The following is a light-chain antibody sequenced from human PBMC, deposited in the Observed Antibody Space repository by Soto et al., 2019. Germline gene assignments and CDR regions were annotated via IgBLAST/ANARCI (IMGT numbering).Light chain of an antibody. CDR3: SSRSGTDILYA. CDR1: SSDVGTSNY. Sequence: QSVLTQPPSASGSLGQSVTISCTGTSSDVGTSNYVSWYQQHPGKAPKLMIYEVTKRPSGVPDRFSGSKSGNTASLTVSGLQADDEADYYCSSRSGTDILYAFGTGTKVTVL. J-gene: IGLJ1*01. V-gene: IGLV2-8*01. CDR2: EVT.